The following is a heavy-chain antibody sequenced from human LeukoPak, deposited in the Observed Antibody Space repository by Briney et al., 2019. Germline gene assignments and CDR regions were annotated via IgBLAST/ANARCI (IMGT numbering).Heavy chain of an antibody. CDR1: GGSFSGYY. CDR3: VRVGNTSPRYYFYYMDV. V-gene: IGHV4-34*01. Sequence: SETLSLTCAVYGGSFSGYYWSWIRQPPGKGLEWLGEINHDGSTNYKPSLKSRVTISVDTSKNQLTLKLTPVTAADTAVYYCVRVGNTSPRYYFYYMDVWGKGTTVTVSS. CDR2: INHDGST. D-gene: IGHD2-2*01. J-gene: IGHJ6*03.